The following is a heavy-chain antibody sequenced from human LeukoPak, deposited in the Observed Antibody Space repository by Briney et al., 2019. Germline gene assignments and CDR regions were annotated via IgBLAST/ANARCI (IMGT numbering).Heavy chain of an antibody. V-gene: IGHV3-23*01. CDR1: GFTFSRHA. Sequence: GGSLRLSCAASGFTFSRHAMGWVRQAPGKGLEWVSSISGLGDNTYYTDSVKGRFTISRDNSKNTVYLQMNSLRGSDTAEYYCVQVVEGAAAWDDYYYYYMDVWGKGTSVMVSS. CDR2: ISGLGDNT. CDR3: VQVVEGAAAWDDYYYYYMDV. J-gene: IGHJ6*03. D-gene: IGHD2-15*01.